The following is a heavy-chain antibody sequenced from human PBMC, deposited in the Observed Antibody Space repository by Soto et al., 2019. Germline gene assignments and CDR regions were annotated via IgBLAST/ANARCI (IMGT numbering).Heavy chain of an antibody. CDR1: GFTFSTFG. V-gene: IGHV3-30*03. CDR3: ARDYGIYFYYHYDIDV. CDR2: ISYDGSNK. D-gene: IGHD4-17*01. J-gene: IGHJ6*02. Sequence: PGGSLILSCAASGFTFSTFGMHWVRQAPGEGLEWVAIISYDGSNKYYADSVKGRLTISRNTSKNTLYLQMNSGRGEDTAVYYCARDYGIYFYYHYDIDVWGQGTMVTVSS.